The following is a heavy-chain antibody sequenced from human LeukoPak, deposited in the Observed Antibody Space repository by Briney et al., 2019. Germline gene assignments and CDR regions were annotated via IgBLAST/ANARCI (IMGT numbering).Heavy chain of an antibody. V-gene: IGHV4-38-2*02. CDR3: ARGSGYDSSGPLPGD. Sequence: SETLSLTCTVSGYSISSGYYWGWLRQPPGKGLEWIGSIYHSGSTYYNPSLKSQVTISVDTSKNQFSLKLTSVTAADTAVYYCARGSGYDSSGPLPGDWGQGTLVTVSS. D-gene: IGHD3-22*01. CDR2: IYHSGST. J-gene: IGHJ4*02. CDR1: GYSISSGYY.